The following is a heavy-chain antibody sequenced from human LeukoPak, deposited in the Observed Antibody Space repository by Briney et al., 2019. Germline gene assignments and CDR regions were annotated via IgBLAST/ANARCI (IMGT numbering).Heavy chain of an antibody. CDR1: GGSVSSGSYY. CDR3: ARMNYYDSSGYNY. J-gene: IGHJ4*02. D-gene: IGHD3-22*01. CDR2: IYYSGST. V-gene: IGHV4-61*01. Sequence: PSQTLSLTCTVSGGSVSSGSYYWSWIRQPPGKGLEWIGYIYYSGSTNYNPSLKSRVTISVDTSKNQFSLKLSSVTAADTAVYYCARMNYYDSSGYNYWGQGTLVTVSS.